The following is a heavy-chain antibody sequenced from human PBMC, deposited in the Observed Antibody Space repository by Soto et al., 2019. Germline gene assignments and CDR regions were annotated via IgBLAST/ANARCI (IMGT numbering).Heavy chain of an antibody. J-gene: IGHJ5*02. CDR3: ARVPRGRERILYFDP. Sequence: PSETLSLTGTVSGGSISSGDYYWRWIRQPPGKGLEWIAYIYYSGNTYYNPSLKSRVTISLDTSKNQFSLVLSSVTAADTAVYYCARVPRGRERILYFDPWGQGTLVTVSS. D-gene: IGHD1-1*01. CDR1: GGSISSGDYY. CDR2: IYYSGNT. V-gene: IGHV4-30-4*01.